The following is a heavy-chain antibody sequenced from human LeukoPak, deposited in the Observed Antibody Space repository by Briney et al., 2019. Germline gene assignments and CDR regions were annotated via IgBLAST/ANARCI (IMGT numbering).Heavy chain of an antibody. V-gene: IGHV3-30-3*01. CDR2: ISYDGSNK. D-gene: IGHD3-3*01. Sequence: GRSLRLSCAASGFTFSSYAMHWVRQAPGKGLEWVAVISYDGSNKYYADSVKGRFTISRDNSKNTLYLQMNSLRAEDTAVYYCARDLGGITIFGVFDPWGQRTLVTVSS. J-gene: IGHJ5*02. CDR1: GFTFSSYA. CDR3: ARDLGGITIFGVFDP.